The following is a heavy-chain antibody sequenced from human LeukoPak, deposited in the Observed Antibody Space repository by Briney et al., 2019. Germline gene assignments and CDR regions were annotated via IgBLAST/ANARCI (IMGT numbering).Heavy chain of an antibody. CDR1: GGSFSDYY. CDR2: INHSGST. J-gene: IGHJ4*02. Sequence: SETLSLTCAVYGGSFSDYYWSWIRQPPGKGLEWIGEINHSGSTNHNPSLKSRVTISVDTSKNQFSLKLSSVTAADTAVYYCARRSGYSYGFRTGPIDFWGQRTLVTVS. V-gene: IGHV4-34*01. CDR3: ARRSGYSYGFRTGPIDF. D-gene: IGHD5-18*01.